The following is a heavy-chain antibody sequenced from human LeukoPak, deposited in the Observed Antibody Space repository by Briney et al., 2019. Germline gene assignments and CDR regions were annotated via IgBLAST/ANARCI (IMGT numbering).Heavy chain of an antibody. J-gene: IGHJ4*02. CDR2: INHSGCT. D-gene: IGHD6-19*01. Sequence: SDTLSLICALYGRSFSGNYWSWTRLPPGGGQEWIGEINHSGCTNYNPSLKSRVTISVDTSKNQFSLKVSSVTAADTAVYYCARVLWLDHFDYWGQGTLVTVSS. CDR3: ARVLWLDHFDY. V-gene: IGHV4-34*01. CDR1: GRSFSGNY.